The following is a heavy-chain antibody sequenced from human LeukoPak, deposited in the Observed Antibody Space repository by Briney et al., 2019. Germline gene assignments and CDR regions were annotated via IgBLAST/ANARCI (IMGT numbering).Heavy chain of an antibody. D-gene: IGHD2-21*01. J-gene: IGHJ6*02. CDR3: ADVSYFYGMDT. CDR1: GFTFSSYW. V-gene: IGHV3-7*01. Sequence: GGSLRLSCAASGFTFSSYWMSWVRQAPGKGLEWVANIKPDGSEKYYVDFVKGRFTISRDNAKNSLYLQMNSLRAEDTAVYYCADVSYFYGMDTWGQGTTVTVSS. CDR2: IKPDGSEK.